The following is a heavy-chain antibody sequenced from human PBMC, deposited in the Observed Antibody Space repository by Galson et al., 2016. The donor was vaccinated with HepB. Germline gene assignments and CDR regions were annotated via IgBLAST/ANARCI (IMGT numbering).Heavy chain of an antibody. J-gene: IGHJ3*02. D-gene: IGHD1-26*01. CDR2: IWYDGNSK. CDR1: GFTFSSYG. CDR3: AREGWELRGAFDI. Sequence: SLRLSCAASGFTFSSYGIHWVRQAPGQGLEWVAVIWYDGNSKYFADSVKGRFTISRDNSKNTLYLQMNSLRAEDTAVYYCAREGWELRGAFDIWGQGTMVPVSS. V-gene: IGHV3-33*01.